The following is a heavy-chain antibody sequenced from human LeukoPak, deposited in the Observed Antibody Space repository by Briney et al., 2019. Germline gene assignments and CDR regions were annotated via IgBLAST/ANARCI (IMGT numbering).Heavy chain of an antibody. CDR1: GASINSYY. V-gene: IGHV4-4*07. CDR3: ARGGKATVVTM. CDR2: IYSSGST. J-gene: IGHJ4*02. Sequence: SETLSLTCTVSGASINSYYWSWIRQPAGKGLEWIGRIYSSGSTNYNPSLKSRVSMSVDTSKNQFSLKLTSVTAADTAVYYCARGGKATVVTMWGQGILVTVSS. D-gene: IGHD4-23*01.